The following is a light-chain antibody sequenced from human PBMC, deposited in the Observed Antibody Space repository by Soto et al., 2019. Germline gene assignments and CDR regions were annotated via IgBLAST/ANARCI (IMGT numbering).Light chain of an antibody. V-gene: IGKV1-5*03. CDR2: EAS. Sequence: DIQMTQSPSTLSASVGDRVTITCRASQTINNWLAWYQQKPGKAPNLLIYEASSLESGVPSRFGGSRSGTEFTLTISSLQPEDFATYYCQQYNSYSWTFGQGTKVEIK. CDR1: QTINNW. J-gene: IGKJ1*01. CDR3: QQYNSYSWT.